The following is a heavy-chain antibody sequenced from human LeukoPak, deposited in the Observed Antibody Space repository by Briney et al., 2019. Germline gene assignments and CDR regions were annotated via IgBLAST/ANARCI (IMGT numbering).Heavy chain of an antibody. Sequence: GGSLRLSCAASGFTFSSDSMSSVPQAPGKGLEWGSHIKQDGSEEYYVDSPKSRFTISTDNAKNSLYLQMTSLRAEDTAVYYCARDLIVATIEGGNYYYGMDVWGKGTPVTVSS. D-gene: IGHD5-12*01. CDR1: GFTFSSDS. CDR3: ARDLIVATIEGGNYYYGMDV. V-gene: IGHV3-7*05. CDR2: IKQDGSEE. J-gene: IGHJ6*04.